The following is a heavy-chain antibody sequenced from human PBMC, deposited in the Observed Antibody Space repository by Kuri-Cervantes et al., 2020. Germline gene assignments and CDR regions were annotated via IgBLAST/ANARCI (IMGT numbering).Heavy chain of an antibody. J-gene: IGHJ4*02. Sequence: LSLTCAASGFTFSSYAMHWVRQAPGKGLEWVAVISYDGSNKYYADSVKGRFTISRDNSKNTLYLQMNSLRAGDTAVYYCARRTAMVNGFDYWGQGTLVTVSS. CDR2: ISYDGSNK. V-gene: IGHV3-30-3*01. D-gene: IGHD5-18*01. CDR1: GFTFSSYA. CDR3: ARRTAMVNGFDY.